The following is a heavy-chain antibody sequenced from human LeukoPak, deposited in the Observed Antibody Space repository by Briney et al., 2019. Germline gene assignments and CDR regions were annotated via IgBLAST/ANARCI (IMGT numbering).Heavy chain of an antibody. CDR3: AKDSFTYYYDSSGYYGDY. J-gene: IGHJ4*02. CDR1: GFTFSSCA. D-gene: IGHD3-22*01. V-gene: IGHV3-23*01. Sequence: GGSLRLSCAASGFTFSSCAMSWVRQAPGKGLEWVSAISGSGGSTYYADSVKGRFTISRDNSKNTLYLQMNSLRAEDTAVYYCAKDSFTYYYDSSGYYGDYWGQGTLVTVSS. CDR2: ISGSGGST.